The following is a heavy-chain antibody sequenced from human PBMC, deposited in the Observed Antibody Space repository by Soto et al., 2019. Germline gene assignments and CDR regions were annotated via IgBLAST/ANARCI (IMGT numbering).Heavy chain of an antibody. CDR3: ARRYGPDFDY. CDR1: GGSVSCCY. CDR2: IYYSGST. J-gene: IGHJ4*02. D-gene: IGHD4-17*01. Sequence: SETLSLTCTVSGGSVSCCYCSWIRQPPGKGLEWIGSIYYSGSTYYNPSLKSRVTISVDTSKNQFSLKLSSVTAADTAVYYCARRYGPDFDYWGQGTLVTVSS. V-gene: IGHV4-39*01.